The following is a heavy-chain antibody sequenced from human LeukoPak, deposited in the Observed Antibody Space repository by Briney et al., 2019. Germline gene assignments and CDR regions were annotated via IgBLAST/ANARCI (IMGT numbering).Heavy chain of an antibody. D-gene: IGHD4/OR15-4a*01. CDR3: AKVSLNMVNDAFDI. Sequence: PGGSLRLSCAASGFIFSSYGMHWVRQAPDKGLEWVAFIRYDGSRKYYADSVKGRFTISRDNSKNTLYLQMNSLRAEDTAMYHCAKVSLNMVNDAFDIWGQGTMVSVSS. CDR2: IRYDGSRK. J-gene: IGHJ3*02. CDR1: GFIFSSYG. V-gene: IGHV3-30*02.